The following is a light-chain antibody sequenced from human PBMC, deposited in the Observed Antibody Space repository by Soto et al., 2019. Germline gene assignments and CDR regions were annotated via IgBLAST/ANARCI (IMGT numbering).Light chain of an antibody. Sequence: QSALTQPRSVSGSPGQSVTISCTGTSSDVGGYNYVSWYQQHPGIAPQLIIYDITKRPSGVPDRCSGSKSGNTASLTISGLQAEDEADYYCCSYAGSYSWVFGGGTKVTVL. J-gene: IGLJ3*02. V-gene: IGLV2-11*01. CDR2: DIT. CDR1: SSDVGGYNY. CDR3: CSYAGSYSWV.